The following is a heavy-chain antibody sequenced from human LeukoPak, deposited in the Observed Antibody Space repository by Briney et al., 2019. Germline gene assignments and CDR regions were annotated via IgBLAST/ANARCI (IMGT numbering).Heavy chain of an antibody. Sequence: GGSLRLSCAASGFTFSSYSMNWVRQAPGKGLEWVSSISSSSSYIYYADSVKGRFTISRDNAKNSLYLQMNSLRAEDTAVYYCARDSPLRYFDYWGQGTLVTVSS. CDR2: ISSSSSYI. D-gene: IGHD3-9*01. J-gene: IGHJ4*02. CDR1: GFTFSSYS. V-gene: IGHV3-21*01. CDR3: ARDSPLRYFDY.